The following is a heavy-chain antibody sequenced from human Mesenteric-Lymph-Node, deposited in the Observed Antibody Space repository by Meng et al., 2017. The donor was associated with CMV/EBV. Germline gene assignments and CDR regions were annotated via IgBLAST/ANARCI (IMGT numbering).Heavy chain of an antibody. D-gene: IGHD6-6*01. J-gene: IGHJ4*01. CDR2: ISHAGTT. Sequence: LTCGVYGGSIIGYFWGWIRQPPGKGLEWIGEISHAGTTNYNPSLKSRVTLSLDMSKNQFSLNLSSVTAADTAVYYCARVSSVSSSSLWGHGTLVTVSS. V-gene: IGHV4-34*01. CDR1: GGSIIGYF. CDR3: ARVSSVSSSSL.